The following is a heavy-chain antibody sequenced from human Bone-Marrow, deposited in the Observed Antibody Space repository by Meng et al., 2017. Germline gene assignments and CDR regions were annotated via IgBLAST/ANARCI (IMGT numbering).Heavy chain of an antibody. V-gene: IGHV4-39*07. CDR1: GGSISSSSYY. CDR2: IYYSGST. D-gene: IGHD6-19*01. Sequence: RLEVLGPGLVTLSGTPSSTCTVSGGSISSSSYYWGWIRQPPGKGLEWIGSIYYSGSTYYNPSLKSRVTISVDTSKNQFSLKLSSVTAADTAVYYCARDTGYSSGWYIWHYWGQGTLVTVSS. CDR3: ARDTGYSSGWYIWHY. J-gene: IGHJ4*02.